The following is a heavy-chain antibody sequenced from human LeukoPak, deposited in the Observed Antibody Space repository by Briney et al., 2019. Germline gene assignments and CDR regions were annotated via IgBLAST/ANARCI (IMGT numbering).Heavy chain of an antibody. J-gene: IGHJ4*02. CDR3: TRENRHFCPFAH. V-gene: IGHV4-4*02. Sequence: NASETLSLTCGVSGGSIDISNYWSCVRQAPGRGLECIGEIAHDGTTNYNASLRSRVAMSFDRANNHFSLILTSVTAADPAVYYCTRENRHFCPFAHWGQGVLVTVSS. CDR1: GGSIDISNY. D-gene: IGHD2/OR15-2a*01. CDR2: IAHDGTT.